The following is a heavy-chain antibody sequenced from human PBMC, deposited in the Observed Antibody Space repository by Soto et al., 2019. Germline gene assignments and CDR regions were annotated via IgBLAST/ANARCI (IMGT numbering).Heavy chain of an antibody. CDR3: TRGLLGGAPSYTFHGMDV. J-gene: IGHJ6*01. CDR2: SRNSVNSHTT. CDR1: GFTFSDHY. Sequence: EVQLVESGGGLVQPGGSLRLSCAASGFTFSDHYMDWVRQAPGKGLEWVARSRNSVNSHTTEYAASVKGRFTISRDESKSYLYLQMNSLKIEDTAVYYCTRGLLGGAPSYTFHGMDVWGQGTTVTVSS. V-gene: IGHV3-72*01. D-gene: IGHD1-26*01.